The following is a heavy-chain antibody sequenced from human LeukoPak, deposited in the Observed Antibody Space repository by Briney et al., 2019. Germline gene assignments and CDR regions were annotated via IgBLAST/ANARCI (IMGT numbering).Heavy chain of an antibody. CDR3: AREGTLRGDY. V-gene: IGHV1-46*01. CDR2: ISPSGGST. Sequence: ASVKVSCKASGYTFTSYYMHWVRQAPGQGLEWMGIISPSGGSTSYAQKFQGRVTMTRDTSISTAYMELSRLRSDDTAVYYCAREGTLRGDYWGQGTLVTVSS. J-gene: IGHJ4*02. CDR1: GYTFTSYY.